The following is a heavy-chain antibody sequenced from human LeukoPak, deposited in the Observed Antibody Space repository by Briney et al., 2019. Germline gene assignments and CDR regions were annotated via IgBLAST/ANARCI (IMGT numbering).Heavy chain of an antibody. CDR1: GFTFSHFG. Sequence: PGRSLRLSYAASGFTFSHFGMHWVRQAPGKGLEWVAVIWNDGSNEYYADSVKGRFTISRDNSKNTVSLQMNSLRDEDTAVYYCAKDAQRGFDYSNSLEYWGQGTLVTVSS. CDR3: AKDAQRGFDYSNSLEY. D-gene: IGHD4-11*01. V-gene: IGHV3-33*06. J-gene: IGHJ4*02. CDR2: IWNDGSNE.